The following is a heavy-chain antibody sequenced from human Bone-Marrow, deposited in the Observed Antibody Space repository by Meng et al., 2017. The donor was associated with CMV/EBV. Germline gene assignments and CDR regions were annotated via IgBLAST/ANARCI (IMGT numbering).Heavy chain of an antibody. Sequence: ASVKVSCKASGYTFTGYYMHWVRQAPGQGLEWMGWINPNSGGTNYAQKFQGRVTMTRDTSISTAYMELSRLRSDDTAVYYCASASRRDRDFWSGYYTWEPHYYGMDVWGQGTTVTVSS. D-gene: IGHD3-3*01. CDR2: INPNSGGT. CDR1: GYTFTGYY. V-gene: IGHV1-2*02. CDR3: ASASRRDRDFWSGYYTWEPHYYGMDV. J-gene: IGHJ6*02.